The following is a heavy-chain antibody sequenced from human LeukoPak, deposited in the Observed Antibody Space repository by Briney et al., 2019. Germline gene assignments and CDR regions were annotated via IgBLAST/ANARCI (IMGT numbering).Heavy chain of an antibody. V-gene: IGHV3-7*03. CDR2: IEQDGGEK. CDR1: GFRCSDYW. J-gene: IGHJ4*02. Sequence: GGSLRLSCAASGFRCSDYWMTWVRQAPGKGLEWVANIEQDGGEKYYVDSVKGRFTISRDNAKNSLYLHMNSLRVKDTAVYYCARGRYVDWLFDYWGQGTLVTVSS. CDR3: ARGRYVDWLFDY. D-gene: IGHD3-9*01.